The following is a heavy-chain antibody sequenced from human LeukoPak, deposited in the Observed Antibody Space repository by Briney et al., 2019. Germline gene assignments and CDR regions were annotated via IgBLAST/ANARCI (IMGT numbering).Heavy chain of an antibody. CDR3: TRRSYYDSRDY. Sequence: GGSLRLSCAASGFTFSGSAMHWVRQASGKGLEWVGRIRSKANSYATAYAASVKGRFTISRDDSKNTAYLQMNSLKTEDTAVYYCTRRSYYDSRDYWGQGTLVTVSS. CDR2: IRSKANSYAT. D-gene: IGHD3-22*01. V-gene: IGHV3-73*01. J-gene: IGHJ4*02. CDR1: GFTFSGSA.